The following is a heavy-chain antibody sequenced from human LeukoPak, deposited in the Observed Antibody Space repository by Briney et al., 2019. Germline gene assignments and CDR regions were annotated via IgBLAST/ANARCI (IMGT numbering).Heavy chain of an antibody. D-gene: IGHD1-14*01. CDR1: GGSISSGSYY. V-gene: IGHV4-61*02. CDR3: ARFPGGAEYRHYYYMDV. J-gene: IGHJ6*03. CDR2: IYRSGSS. Sequence: SETLSLTCTVSGGSISSGSYYWNWIRQPAGKGLEWIGRIYRSGSSNYNPSLKSRVTVSVDTSKNQFSLKLSSVTAADTAVYYCARFPGGAEYRHYYYMDVWGKGTTVTVSS.